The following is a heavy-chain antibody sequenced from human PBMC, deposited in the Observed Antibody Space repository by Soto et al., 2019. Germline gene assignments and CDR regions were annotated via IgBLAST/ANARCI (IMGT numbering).Heavy chain of an antibody. J-gene: IGHJ5*02. V-gene: IGHV4-39*01. Sequence: PSETLSLTCTVSGGSISSSSYYWGWIRQPPGKGLEWIGSIYYSGSTYYNPSLKSRVTISVDTSKNQFSLKLSSVTAADTAVYYCARLGSSWRGRWFDPWGQGTLVTVSS. CDR2: IYYSGST. CDR3: ARLGSSWRGRWFDP. CDR1: GGSISSSSYY. D-gene: IGHD6-13*01.